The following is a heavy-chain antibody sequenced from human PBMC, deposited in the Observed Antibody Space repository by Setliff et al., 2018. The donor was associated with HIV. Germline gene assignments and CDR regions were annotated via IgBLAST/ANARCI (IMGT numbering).Heavy chain of an antibody. CDR1: GYIFSTYG. CDR3: AKTTPQPHYYYYVDV. Sequence: ASVKVSCKASGYIFSTYGISWVRQAPGQGLEWMGWISASNGNTHYAQKVQGRVTLTTDTSTNTAYMELRSPRSDDAAVYYCAKTTPQPHYYYYVDVWGKGTTVTVS. J-gene: IGHJ6*03. CDR2: ISASNGNT. V-gene: IGHV1-18*01. D-gene: IGHD4-17*01.